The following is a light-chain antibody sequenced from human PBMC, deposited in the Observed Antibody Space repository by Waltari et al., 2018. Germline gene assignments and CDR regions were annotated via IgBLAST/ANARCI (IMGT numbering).Light chain of an antibody. Sequence: QSVLTQPPSVSAVPGQEVTISCSGSTSDIGDNYVTWYQHFPGRAPKLLIYENNRRPSGIPDRFSGSKSGTSATLRISGLQTGDEADYYCGTWDDRLLGGLFGGGTKLTVL. CDR3: GTWDDRLLGGL. CDR1: TSDIGDNY. J-gene: IGLJ3*02. CDR2: ENN. V-gene: IGLV1-51*02.